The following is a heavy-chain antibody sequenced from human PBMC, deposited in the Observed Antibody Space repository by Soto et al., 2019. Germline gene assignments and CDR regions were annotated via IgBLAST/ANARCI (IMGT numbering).Heavy chain of an antibody. D-gene: IGHD6-19*01. CDR3: AREGIAVAGSFDY. Sequence: SVKVSCKASGGTFSSYAISWVRQAPGQGLEWMGVIIPICGSTNYAQKFQGRVTMTGDTSTSTVYMELSSLRSEDTAVYYCAREGIAVAGSFDYWGQGTLVTVSS. CDR1: GGTFSSYA. V-gene: IGHV1-69*06. CDR2: IIPICGST. J-gene: IGHJ4*02.